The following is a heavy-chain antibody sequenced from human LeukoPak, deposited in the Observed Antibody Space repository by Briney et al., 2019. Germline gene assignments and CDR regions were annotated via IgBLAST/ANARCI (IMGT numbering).Heavy chain of an antibody. D-gene: IGHD3-3*01. Sequence: PSETLSLTCTVPGGSVSSGSYYWSWIRQPPGKGLEWLGYIYYSGSTNYNPSLKSRVTISVDTSKNQFSMKLSSVTAADTAVYYCARAYDFWSGYHFDYWGQGTLVTVSS. CDR3: ARAYDFWSGYHFDY. J-gene: IGHJ4*02. CDR2: IYYSGST. CDR1: GGSVSSGSYY. V-gene: IGHV4-61*01.